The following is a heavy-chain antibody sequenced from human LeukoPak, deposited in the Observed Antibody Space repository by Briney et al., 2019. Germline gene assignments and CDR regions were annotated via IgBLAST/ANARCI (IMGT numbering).Heavy chain of an antibody. Sequence: SETLSLTCAAYGGSFSGYYWSWIRQPPGKGLEWIGEINHSGSTNYNPSLKSRVTISVDTSKNQFSLKLSSVTAADTAVYYCARGYSYAYYFDCWGQGNLVTVSS. D-gene: IGHD5-18*01. CDR2: INHSGST. CDR1: GGSFSGYY. V-gene: IGHV4-34*01. J-gene: IGHJ4*02. CDR3: ARGYSYAYYFDC.